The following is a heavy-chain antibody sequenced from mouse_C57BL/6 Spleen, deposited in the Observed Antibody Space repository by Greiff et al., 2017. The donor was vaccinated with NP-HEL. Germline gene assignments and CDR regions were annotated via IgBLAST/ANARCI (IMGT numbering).Heavy chain of an antibody. D-gene: IGHD1-1*01. J-gene: IGHJ2*01. Sequence: VQLVESGAELARPGASVKLSCKASGYTFTSYGISWVKQRTGQGLEWIGEIYPRSGNTYYNEKFKGKATLTADKSSSTAYMEHRSLTSEDSAVYFCARYYGSRPPYYFDYWGQGTTLTVSS. CDR2: IYPRSGNT. V-gene: IGHV1-81*01. CDR3: ARYYGSRPPYYFDY. CDR1: GYTFTSYG.